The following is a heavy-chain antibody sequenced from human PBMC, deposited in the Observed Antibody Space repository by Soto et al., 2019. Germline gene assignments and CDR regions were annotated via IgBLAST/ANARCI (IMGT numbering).Heavy chain of an antibody. D-gene: IGHD1-26*01. V-gene: IGHV1-18*01. J-gene: IGHJ4*02. CDR3: ARALEVGTTAYYFDY. Sequence: QVQLVQSGAEVKKPGASVKVSCKASGYTFARYAITWVRQARGQGLEWMGWISGHKGKTNYAQRLQGRVTMSIDTSTSTAYMEVNSLRSDDTAVYFSARALEVGTTAYYFDYWGQGTLVTVSS. CDR2: ISGHKGKT. CDR1: GYTFARYA.